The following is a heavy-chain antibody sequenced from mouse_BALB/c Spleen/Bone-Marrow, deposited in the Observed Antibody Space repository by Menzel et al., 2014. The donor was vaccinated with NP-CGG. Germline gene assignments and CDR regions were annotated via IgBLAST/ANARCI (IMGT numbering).Heavy chain of an antibody. J-gene: IGHJ4*01. Sequence: VQVVESGAELMKPGASVKISCKATGYTFSSYWIEWVKQRPGHGLEWIGEILPGSGSTNYNEKFKGKATFTADTSSNTAYMQLSSLTSEDSAVYYCAREDIATVVEMDYWGQGTSDTVSS. D-gene: IGHD1-1*01. CDR2: ILPGSGST. V-gene: IGHV1-9*01. CDR1: GYTFSSYW. CDR3: AREDIATVVEMDY.